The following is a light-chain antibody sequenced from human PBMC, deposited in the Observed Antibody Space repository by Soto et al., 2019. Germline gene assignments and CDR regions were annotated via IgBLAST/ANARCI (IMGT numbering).Light chain of an antibody. J-gene: IGKJ4*01. CDR2: DAS. CDR1: QSVSSY. Sequence: EIVLTQSPATLSLSPGERATLSCRASQSVSSYLAWYQQNPGQAPRLLIYDASNRATGTPARFSGSGSGTDFTITISSLEPEDFAVYYCQQRSNWPPLTFGGGTKVEIK. CDR3: QQRSNWPPLT. V-gene: IGKV3-11*01.